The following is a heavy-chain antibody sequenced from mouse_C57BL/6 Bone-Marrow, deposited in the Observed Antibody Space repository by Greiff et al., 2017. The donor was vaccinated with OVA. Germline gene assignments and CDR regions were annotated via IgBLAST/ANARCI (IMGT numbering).Heavy chain of an antibody. V-gene: IGHV1-69*01. CDR1: GYTFTSYW. D-gene: IGHD4-1*01. Sequence: QVQLQQPGAELVMPGASVKLSCKASGYTFTSYWMHWVKQRPGQGLEWIGEIDPSDSYTKSNQKFNGKSTLTVDKSSSTAYMQLSSLTSEDSAVYYCAKANLYYYAMDYWGQGTSVTVSS. CDR3: AKANLYYYAMDY. J-gene: IGHJ4*01. CDR2: IDPSDSYT.